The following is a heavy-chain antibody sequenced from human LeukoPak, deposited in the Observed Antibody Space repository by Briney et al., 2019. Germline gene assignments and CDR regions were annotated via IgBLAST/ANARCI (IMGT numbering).Heavy chain of an antibody. CDR1: GGSISSYY. D-gene: IGHD6-19*01. J-gene: IGHJ1*01. Sequence: SETLSLTCTVSGGSISSYYWSWIRQPPGKGLEWIGYIYYSGSTNYNPSLKSRVTMSVDTSKNQFSLKLSSVTPEDTAVYYCARDRGNGWNHPADWGQGTRVTVSS. CDR3: ARDRGNGWNHPAD. V-gene: IGHV4-59*12. CDR2: IYYSGST.